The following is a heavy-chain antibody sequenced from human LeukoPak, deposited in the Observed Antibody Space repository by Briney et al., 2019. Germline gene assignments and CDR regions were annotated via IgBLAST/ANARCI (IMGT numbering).Heavy chain of an antibody. J-gene: IGHJ3*02. CDR1: GGSISTYY. CDR2: IYISGST. CDR3: AKSNGYGLVDI. V-gene: IGHV4-4*07. D-gene: IGHD3-10*01. Sequence: PSETLSLTCTVSGGSISTYYWSWIRQPAGKGLEWIGRIYISGSTNYNPSLKSRVSMSVDTSKNHFSLKLSSVTAADTAVYYCAKSNGYGLVDIWGQGTMVTVSS.